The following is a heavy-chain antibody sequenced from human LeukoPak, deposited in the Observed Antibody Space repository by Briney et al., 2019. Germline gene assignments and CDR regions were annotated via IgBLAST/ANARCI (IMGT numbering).Heavy chain of an antibody. Sequence: ASVKVSCKASGYTFTGYYMHWVRQAPGQGLEWMGRINPNSGGTNYAQKFQGRVTMTWDTSISTAYMELSRRRSDDTAVYYCARDRLAYCGGDCYSSWFDPWGQGTLVTVSS. J-gene: IGHJ5*02. CDR2: INPNSGGT. CDR1: GYTFTGYY. CDR3: ARDRLAYCGGDCYSSWFDP. D-gene: IGHD2-21*02. V-gene: IGHV1-2*06.